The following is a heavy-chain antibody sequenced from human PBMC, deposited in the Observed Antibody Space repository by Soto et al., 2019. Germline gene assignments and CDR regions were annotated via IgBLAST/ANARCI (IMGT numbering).Heavy chain of an antibody. Sequence: TSVKVCWKASGDTFSSYTRSWLRQSPGQGLEWMGWINPSDGNRNFAQKFEDRVTMTTATSTNTVFLELRSLKSDDTAIYYCARDRLRGYDSSGFYSWGQGTMVTVSS. CDR1: GDTFSSYT. V-gene: IGHV1-18*01. CDR3: ARDRLRGYDSSGFYS. CDR2: INPSDGNR. D-gene: IGHD3-22*01. J-gene: IGHJ4*02.